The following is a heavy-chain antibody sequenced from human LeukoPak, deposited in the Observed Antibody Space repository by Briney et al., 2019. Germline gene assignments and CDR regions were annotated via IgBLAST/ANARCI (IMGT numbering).Heavy chain of an antibody. V-gene: IGHV1-18*01. J-gene: IGHJ5*02. CDR1: GYTFTSYG. Sequence: ASVKVSCKASGYTFTSYGFTWVRQAPGQGLEWMGWISGYNGNTNYAQKLQGRVTMTTDTSTSTAYMELTSLRSDDTAVYYCARSGSPTHNWFDPWGQGTLVTVSS. D-gene: IGHD1-26*01. CDR3: ARSGSPTHNWFDP. CDR2: ISGYNGNT.